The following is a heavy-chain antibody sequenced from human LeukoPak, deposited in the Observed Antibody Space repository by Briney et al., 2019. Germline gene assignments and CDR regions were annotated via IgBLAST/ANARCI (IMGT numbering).Heavy chain of an antibody. CDR3: ARERSSGWVDYFDY. D-gene: IGHD6-19*01. CDR1: GFTVSSNY. Sequence: PGGSLRLSCAASGFTVSSNYMSWVRQAPGKGLEWVSVIYSGGSTYYADSVKGRFTISRDNSKNTLYLQMNSLRAEDTAVYYCARERSSGWVDYFDYWGQGTQVTVSS. J-gene: IGHJ4*02. V-gene: IGHV3-53*01. CDR2: IYSGGST.